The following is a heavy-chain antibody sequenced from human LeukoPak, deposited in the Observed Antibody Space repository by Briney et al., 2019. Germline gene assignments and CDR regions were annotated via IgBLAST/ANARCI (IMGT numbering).Heavy chain of an antibody. CDR3: ARSGGYCSGGSCYPGDY. CDR2: IIPILGIA. J-gene: IGHJ4*02. D-gene: IGHD2-15*01. Sequence: SVKVSCKASGGTFSSYAISWVRQAPGQGLEWMGRIIPILGIANYAQKFQGRVTITADKSTSTAYMELSSLGSEDTAVYYCARSGGYCSGGSCYPGDYWGQGTLVTVSS. CDR1: GGTFSSYA. V-gene: IGHV1-69*04.